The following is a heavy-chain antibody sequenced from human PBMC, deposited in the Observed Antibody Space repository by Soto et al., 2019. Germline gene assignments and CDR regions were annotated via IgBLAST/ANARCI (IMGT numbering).Heavy chain of an antibody. J-gene: IGHJ4*02. V-gene: IGHV3-30*18. CDR3: AKGLSSGYDLGGGY. Sequence: GGSLRLSCAASGFTFSSYGMHWVRQAPGKGLEWVAVISYDGSNKYYAESVKGRFTISRDNSKNTLNLQINSLKAEDTAVYYCAKGLSSGYDLGGGYWGQGTLVTVSS. D-gene: IGHD5-12*01. CDR2: ISYDGSNK. CDR1: GFTFSSYG.